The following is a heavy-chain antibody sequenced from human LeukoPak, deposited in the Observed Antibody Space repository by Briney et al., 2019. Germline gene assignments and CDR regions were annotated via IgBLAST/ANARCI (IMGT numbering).Heavy chain of an antibody. CDR1: GFTFSNAW. V-gene: IGHV3-15*07. J-gene: IGHJ4*02. D-gene: IGHD4-17*01. CDR3: TTDTWYGDFELYFDY. Sequence: KPGGSLRLSCAASGFTFSNAWMNWVRQAPGKGLEWVGRIKSKTDGGTTDYAAPVKGRFTISRDDSKNTLYLQMNSLKTEDTAVYYCTTDTWYGDFELYFDYWGQGTLVTVSS. CDR2: IKSKTDGGTT.